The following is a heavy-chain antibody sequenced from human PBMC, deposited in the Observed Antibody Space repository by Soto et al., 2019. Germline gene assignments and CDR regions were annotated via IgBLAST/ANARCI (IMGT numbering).Heavy chain of an antibody. J-gene: IGHJ6*02. CDR2: TIPLCGTT. CDR3: VAELDFGKLSVV. D-gene: IGHD3-10*01. Sequence: QVQLVQSGVEVKKPGSSVRVSCKASGDTFKNSVISWVRQAPGQGLEGMGGTIPLCGTTDYAQKFQGRLTITTDESTTTAYMEVSRLTSEDTAVYYCVAELDFGKLSVVWGQGTTVIVSS. V-gene: IGHV1-69*01. CDR1: GDTFKNSV.